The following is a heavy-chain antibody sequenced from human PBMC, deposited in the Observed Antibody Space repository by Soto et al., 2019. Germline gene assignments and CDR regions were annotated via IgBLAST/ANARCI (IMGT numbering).Heavy chain of an antibody. CDR3: ASRPGIAAAGTWNWFDP. J-gene: IGHJ5*02. Sequence: QVQLQQWGAGLLKPSETLSLTCAVYGGSFSGYYWSWIRQPPGKGLEWIGEINHSGSTNYNPSLKTLVTIPVDTYKNQFSLKLRSVTAADTAVYYCASRPGIAAAGTWNWFDPWGQGTLVTVSS. CDR2: INHSGST. V-gene: IGHV4-34*01. D-gene: IGHD6-13*01. CDR1: GGSFSGYY.